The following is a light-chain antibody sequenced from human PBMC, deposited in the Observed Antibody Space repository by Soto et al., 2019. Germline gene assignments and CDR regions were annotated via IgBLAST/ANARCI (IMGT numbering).Light chain of an antibody. CDR2: DAS. Sequence: ELVLTQSPATLSVSPGERATLSCRASQGVGSTLAWYQQEPGQAPRLLIYDASTRATGIPARFSGDGSGTEFTLTISRLQSDDFAVYYCQHYKTWPLTFGGGTRVEI. V-gene: IGKV3-15*01. CDR1: QGVGST. J-gene: IGKJ4*01. CDR3: QHYKTWPLT.